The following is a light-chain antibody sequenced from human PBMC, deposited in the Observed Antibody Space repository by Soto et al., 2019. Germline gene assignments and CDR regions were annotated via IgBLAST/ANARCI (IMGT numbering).Light chain of an antibody. V-gene: IGKV1-5*03. CDR3: QQYNTYSPR. J-gene: IGKJ1*01. CDR1: RSIRSW. CDR2: QAS. Sequence: DTQMTQSPSTLSASVGDRVTITCRASRSIRSWLAWYQQKPGKVPKLLIYQASTLETGVPSRFSGSGSGRAFTLTISSLQPDDFATYYCQQYNTYSPRFGQGTKVEIK.